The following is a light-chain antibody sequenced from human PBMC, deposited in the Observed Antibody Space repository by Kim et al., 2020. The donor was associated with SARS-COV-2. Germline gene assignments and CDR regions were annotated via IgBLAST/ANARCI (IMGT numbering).Light chain of an antibody. CDR3: SSYTSSSTLEVV. J-gene: IGLJ2*01. V-gene: IGLV2-14*03. CDR1: SSDVGSYNY. Sequence: SITISCTGTSSDVGSYNYVSWYQQHPGKAPKLMIYDVSNRPSGVSNRFSGSKSGNTASLTISGLQAEDEADYYCSSYTSSSTLEVVFGGGTQLTVL. CDR2: DVS.